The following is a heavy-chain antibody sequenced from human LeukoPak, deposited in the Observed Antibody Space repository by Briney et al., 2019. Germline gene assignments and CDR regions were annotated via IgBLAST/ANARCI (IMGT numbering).Heavy chain of an antibody. V-gene: IGHV4-4*07. D-gene: IGHD3-9*01. J-gene: IGHJ3*02. CDR3: ARERLYDILTGYYGDAFDI. CDR1: GGSISSHY. CDR2: IYTSGST. Sequence: SETLSLTCTVSGGSISSHYWSWIRQPAGKGLERIGRIYTSGSTNYNPSLKSRVTMSVDTSKNQFSLKVSSGTAADTAVYYCARERLYDILTGYYGDAFDIWGQGTMVTVSS.